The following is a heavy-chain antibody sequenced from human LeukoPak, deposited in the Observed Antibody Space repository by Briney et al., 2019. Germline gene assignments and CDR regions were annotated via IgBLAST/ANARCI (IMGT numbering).Heavy chain of an antibody. D-gene: IGHD3-3*01. CDR2: IYTSGST. J-gene: IGHJ4*02. CDR3: AAQVVKITIFGVVKAAFDY. Sequence: SETLSLTCTVSGGSISSYYWSWIRQPAGKGLEWIGRIYTSGSTNYNPSLKSRVTMSVDTSKNQFSLKLSSVTAADTAVYYCAAQVVKITIFGVVKAAFDYWGQGTLVTVSS. V-gene: IGHV4-4*07. CDR1: GGSISSYY.